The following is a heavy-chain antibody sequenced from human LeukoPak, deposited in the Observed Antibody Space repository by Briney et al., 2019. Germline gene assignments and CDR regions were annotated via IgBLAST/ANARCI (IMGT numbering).Heavy chain of an antibody. CDR1: GYTFTSYA. CDR3: ARELRYSSSWEGLDY. V-gene: IGHV1-3*01. J-gene: IGHJ4*02. Sequence: ASVKVSCKASGYTFTSYAMHWMRQAPGQRLEWMGWINAGNGNTKYSQKFQGRVTITRDTSASTAYMELSSLRSEDTAVYYCARELRYSSSWEGLDYWGQGTLVTVSS. CDR2: INAGNGNT. D-gene: IGHD6-13*01.